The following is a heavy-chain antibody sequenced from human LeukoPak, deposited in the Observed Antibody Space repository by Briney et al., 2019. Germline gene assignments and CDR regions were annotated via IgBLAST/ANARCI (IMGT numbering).Heavy chain of an antibody. Sequence: SETLSLTCTVSGGSISSGGYYWSWIRQHPGKGLEWIGYIYYSGSTYYNPSLKSRVTISVDTSKNQLSLKLSSVTAADTAVYYCASSGPNWFDPWAREPWSPSPQ. CDR1: GGSISSGGYY. CDR2: IYYSGST. J-gene: IGHJ5*02. V-gene: IGHV4-31*03. D-gene: IGHD6-19*01. CDR3: ASSGPNWFDP.